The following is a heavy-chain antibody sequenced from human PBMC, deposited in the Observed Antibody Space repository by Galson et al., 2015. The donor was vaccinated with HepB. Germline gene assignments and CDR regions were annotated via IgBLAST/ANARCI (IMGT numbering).Heavy chain of an antibody. D-gene: IGHD2-2*01. V-gene: IGHV3-15*01. CDR3: TTAPFSSTTLPDFDY. CDR2: IKSKTDGGTT. CDR1: GFTFSNAR. Sequence: SLRLSCAASGFTFSNARMSWVRQAPGKGLEWVGRIKSKTDGGTTDYAAPVKGRFTISRDDSKNTLYLQMNSLKTEDTAVYYCTTAPFSSTTLPDFDYWGQGTLVTVSS. J-gene: IGHJ4*02.